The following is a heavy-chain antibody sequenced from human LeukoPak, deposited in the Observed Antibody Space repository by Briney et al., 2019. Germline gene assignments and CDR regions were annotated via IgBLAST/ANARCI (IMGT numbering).Heavy chain of an antibody. V-gene: IGHV4-4*07. CDR3: ARVADYGDYVGGDWIDP. CDR2: IYSTGSA. J-gene: IGHJ5*02. Sequence: SETLSLSCTVSGGSISSYYWSWIRQPAGKGLEWIGRIYSTGSANYNPSLKSRVTMSVDTSENQFSLKLSSVTAADTAVYYCARVADYGDYVGGDWIDPWGQGTLVTVSS. CDR1: GGSISSYY. D-gene: IGHD4-17*01.